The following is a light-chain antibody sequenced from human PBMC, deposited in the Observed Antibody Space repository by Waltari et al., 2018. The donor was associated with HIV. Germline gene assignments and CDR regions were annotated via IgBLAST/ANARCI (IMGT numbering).Light chain of an antibody. V-gene: IGLV5-45*01. Sequence: QAVLTQPASLSASPGASASLTCTLRSGIDVAIYRIYWYQQKPGSPPQYPLRYKSDSDKQQGSGVPRRFSGSKDASANAGILLISGLQSGDEADYYCVIWHNSAWVFGGGTKLTVL. CDR3: VIWHNSAWV. J-gene: IGLJ2*01. CDR2: YKSDSDK. CDR1: SGIDVAIYR.